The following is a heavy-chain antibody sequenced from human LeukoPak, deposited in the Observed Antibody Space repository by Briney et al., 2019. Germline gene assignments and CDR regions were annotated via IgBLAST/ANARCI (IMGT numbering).Heavy chain of an antibody. CDR1: GSSIRSSSYH. CDR3: ARLTGRDTSDWPYFHY. D-gene: IGHD2-2*01. Sequence: SETLSLTCTVSGSSIRSSSYHWGWVRQPPGKGLEWIGNIHYSGSTSYNPSLKSRVTLSVDTFKNQFSLKLSSVTAADTAVFYCARLTGRDTSDWPYFHYWGQGALVTVSS. CDR2: IHYSGST. V-gene: IGHV4-39*01. J-gene: IGHJ4*01.